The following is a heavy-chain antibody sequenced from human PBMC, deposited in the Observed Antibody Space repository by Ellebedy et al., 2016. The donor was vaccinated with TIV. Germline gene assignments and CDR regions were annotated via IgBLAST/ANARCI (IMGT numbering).Heavy chain of an antibody. CDR2: IYYSGST. Sequence: SETLSLXCTVSGGSISSSSYYWGWIRQPPGKGLEWIGSIYYSGSTYYNPSLKSRVTISVDTSKNQFSLKLSSVTAADTAVYYCAGRVSGYFDYWGQGTLVTVSS. CDR1: GGSISSSSYY. J-gene: IGHJ4*02. D-gene: IGHD3-10*01. CDR3: AGRVSGYFDY. V-gene: IGHV4-39*01.